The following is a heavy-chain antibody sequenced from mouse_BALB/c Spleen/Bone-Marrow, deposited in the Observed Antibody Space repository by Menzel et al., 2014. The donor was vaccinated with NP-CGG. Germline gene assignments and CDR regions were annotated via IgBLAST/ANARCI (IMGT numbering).Heavy chain of an antibody. CDR3: TYMGYYGSSYARDN. V-gene: IGHV1S16*01. D-gene: IGHD1-1*01. CDR1: GYTFTSYW. Sequence: QVQLKDSGAELVKPGASVKLSCKASGYTFTSYWMHWVKLRPGQGFEWIGEINPSNGGTNYNEKFKRKATLTVDKTSSPAYMQLSSLTSEDSAVYYGTYMGYYGSSYARDNWGQGTSVSVYS. J-gene: IGHJ4*01. CDR2: INPSNGGT.